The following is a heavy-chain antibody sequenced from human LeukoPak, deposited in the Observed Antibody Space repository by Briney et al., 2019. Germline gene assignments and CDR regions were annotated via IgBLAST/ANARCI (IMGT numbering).Heavy chain of an antibody. CDR2: IYHSGST. J-gene: IGHJ4*02. V-gene: IGHV4-38-2*01. CDR3: ARHVLSSGYSYGLNFDY. CDR1: GYSISSGYY. Sequence: PSETMSLTCAVSGYSISSGYYWGWIRQPPGQGLEWIGSIYHSGSTYYNPSLKSRVTISVDTSKNQFSLKLSSVTAADTAVYSCARHVLSSGYSYGLNFDYWGQGTLVTVSS. D-gene: IGHD5-18*01.